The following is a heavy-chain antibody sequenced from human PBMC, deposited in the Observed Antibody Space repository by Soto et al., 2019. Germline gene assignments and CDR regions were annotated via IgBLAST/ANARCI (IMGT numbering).Heavy chain of an antibody. CDR3: AGLVGRGKFSRLQY. Sequence: QVLLQESGPGLVKPSGTLSLTCDVSGDSISVNTWWSWVRQTPGKGLEWIGEILHSGSVNYNPSLKSRVTISIDKSKNQVSLRLSSMTAADTALYYCAGLVGRGKFSRLQYWGQGTLVPVSS. CDR1: GDSISVNTW. J-gene: IGHJ1*01. V-gene: IGHV4-4*02. D-gene: IGHD6-6*01. CDR2: ILHSGSV.